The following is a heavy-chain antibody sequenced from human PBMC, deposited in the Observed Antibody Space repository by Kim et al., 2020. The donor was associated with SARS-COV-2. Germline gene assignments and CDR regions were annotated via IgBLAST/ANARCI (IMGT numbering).Heavy chain of an antibody. D-gene: IGHD5-12*01. V-gene: IGHV4-39*01. CDR3: ARLGYSGYVQPYYFDY. J-gene: IGHJ4*02. Sequence: SLKSRVTITVDPAKNQFALKRSSVTAADTAVYYCARLGYSGYVQPYYFDYWGQGTLVTVSS.